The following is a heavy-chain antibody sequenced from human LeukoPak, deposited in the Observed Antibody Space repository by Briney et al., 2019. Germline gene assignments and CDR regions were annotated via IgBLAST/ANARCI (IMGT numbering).Heavy chain of an antibody. CDR2: IYYSGST. D-gene: IGHD3-9*01. CDR3: ARLRPDYDILTGFGMDV. J-gene: IGHJ6*02. Sequence: KTSETLSLTCTVSGGSISSYSWTWIRQPPGKGLEWIGYIYYSGSTNYNSSLKSRVIISADTSKNQFSLKLTSVTAADTAVYYCARLRPDYDILTGFGMDVWGQGTTVTVSS. V-gene: IGHV4-59*01. CDR1: GGSISSYS.